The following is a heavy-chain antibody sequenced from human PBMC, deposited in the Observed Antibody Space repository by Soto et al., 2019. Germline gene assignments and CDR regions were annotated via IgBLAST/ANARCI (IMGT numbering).Heavy chain of an antibody. CDR2: IKPDGSDK. V-gene: IGHV3-7*01. CDR1: GFTFGNYW. J-gene: IGHJ4*02. Sequence: GGSLRLSCIGSGFTFGNYWMSWVRQAPGKGLEWVANIKPDGSDKYYADSVKGRFTISRDNAKNSLYLQMNSLRAEDTAVYYCARDYYDSSGYYLFDYWGQGTLVTVSS. CDR3: ARDYYDSSGYYLFDY. D-gene: IGHD3-22*01.